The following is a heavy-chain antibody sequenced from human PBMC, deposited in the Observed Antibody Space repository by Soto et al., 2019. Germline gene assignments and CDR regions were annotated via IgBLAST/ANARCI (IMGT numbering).Heavy chain of an antibody. V-gene: IGHV1-69*02. CDR1: GGTFSSYT. CDR3: ARRSYYYCSGVFDP. CDR2: IIPILGIA. Sequence: QVQLVQSGAEVKKPGSSVKVSCKASGGTFSSYTISWVRQAPGQGLEWMGRIIPILGIANYAQKFQGRVTITADKSTSTAYMELSSLRSEDTAVYYCARRSYYYCSGVFDPWGQGTLVTVSS. J-gene: IGHJ5*02. D-gene: IGHD3-10*01.